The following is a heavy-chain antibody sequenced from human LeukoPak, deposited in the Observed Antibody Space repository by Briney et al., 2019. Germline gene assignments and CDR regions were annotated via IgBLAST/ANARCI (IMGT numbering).Heavy chain of an antibody. CDR2: IYHSGST. V-gene: IGHV4-38-2*02. J-gene: IGHJ4*02. Sequence: SETLSLSRAVSGYSISSGYYWGWIRQPPGKGLEWIGSIYHSGSTYYNPSLKSRVTISVDTSKNQFSLKLSSVTAADTAAYYCARDRGPRITMVRGVISPYFDYWGQGTLVTVSS. CDR3: ARDRGPRITMVRGVISPYFDY. CDR1: GYSISSGYY. D-gene: IGHD3-10*01.